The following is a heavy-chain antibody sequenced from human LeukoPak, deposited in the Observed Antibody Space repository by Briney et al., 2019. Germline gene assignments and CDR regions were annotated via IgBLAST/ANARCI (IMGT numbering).Heavy chain of an antibody. J-gene: IGHJ4*02. Sequence: PSETLSLTCAVYGGSFSGYYWSWIRQPPGKGLEWTGEINHSGSTNYNPSLKSRVTISVDTSKNQFSLKLSSVTAADTAVYYCARGDYGGNSDYFDYWGQGTLVTVSS. CDR1: GGSFSGYY. V-gene: IGHV4-34*01. CDR2: INHSGST. D-gene: IGHD4-23*01. CDR3: ARGDYGGNSDYFDY.